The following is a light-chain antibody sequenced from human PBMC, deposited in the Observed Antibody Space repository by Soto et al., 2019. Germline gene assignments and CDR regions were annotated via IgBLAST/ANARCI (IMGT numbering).Light chain of an antibody. CDR3: QQTYSPPWT. Sequence: IQLTQSPSSLSASVGDRVTITCRASQGISSALAWYQQKPGKAPNLLIYAAASLQSGVPSRFRGFGAGTDFTLTITSLQAEDFATYYCQQTYSPPWTFGQGTKVDIK. CDR2: AAA. CDR1: QGISSA. J-gene: IGKJ1*01. V-gene: IGKV1-39*01.